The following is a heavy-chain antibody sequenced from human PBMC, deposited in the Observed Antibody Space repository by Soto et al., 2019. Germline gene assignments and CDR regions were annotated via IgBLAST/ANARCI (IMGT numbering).Heavy chain of an antibody. CDR1: GVSISSGGYS. CDR2: IYHSGST. CDR3: ARGEGMATNPKFDY. J-gene: IGHJ4*02. Sequence: SETLSLTCAVSGVSISSGGYSWSWIRQPPGKGLEWIGYIYHSGSTYYNPSLKSRVTISVDRSKNQFSLKLSSVTAADTAVYYCARGEGMATNPKFDYWGQGTLVTVSS. D-gene: IGHD5-12*01. V-gene: IGHV4-30-2*01.